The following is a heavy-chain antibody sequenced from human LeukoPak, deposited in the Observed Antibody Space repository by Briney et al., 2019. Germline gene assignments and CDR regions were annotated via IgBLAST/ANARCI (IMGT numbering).Heavy chain of an antibody. V-gene: IGHV1-18*01. CDR1: GYTFTSYG. CDR2: ISAYNGKT. CDR3: ARDITYYDILIWDY. Sequence: GASVKVSCKASGYTFTSYGISWVRQAPGQGLEWMAWISAYNGKTNYAQKLQGRVTMTTDTSTSTAYMELRSLRSDDTAVYYCARDITYYDILIWDYWGQGTLVTVSS. D-gene: IGHD3-9*01. J-gene: IGHJ4*02.